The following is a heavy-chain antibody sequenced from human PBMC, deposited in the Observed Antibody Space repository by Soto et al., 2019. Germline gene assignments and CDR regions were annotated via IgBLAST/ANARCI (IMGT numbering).Heavy chain of an antibody. CDR3: ARDGARGEDLYCYGLDV. D-gene: IGHD2-15*01. CDR2: ISAYNGNT. V-gene: IGHV1-18*01. J-gene: IGHJ6*01. Sequence: QVQLVQSGAEVKKPGASVKVSCKASGYTFTSYGISWVRQAPGQGLEWMGWISAYNGNTNYAQKLQGRDTMTTDTSKRPAYREQSSLRSEDTAVYCCARDGARGEDLYCYGLDVLGQGNPVAVSP. CDR1: GYTFTSYG.